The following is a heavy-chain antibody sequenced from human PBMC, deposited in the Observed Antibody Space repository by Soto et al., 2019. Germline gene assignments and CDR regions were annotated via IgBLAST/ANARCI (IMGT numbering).Heavy chain of an antibody. D-gene: IGHD2-2*01. Sequence: QVQLVESEGGVVQPGRSLRLSCAASGFTFSSYGMHWVRQAPGKGLEWVAVISYDGSNKYYADSVKGRFTISRDNSKNTXSLQMNSLRAEDTAVYYCAKDLVRGRPAAIPDAFDIWGQGTMVTVSS. CDR2: ISYDGSNK. CDR1: GFTFSSYG. J-gene: IGHJ3*02. V-gene: IGHV3-30*18. CDR3: AKDLVRGRPAAIPDAFDI.